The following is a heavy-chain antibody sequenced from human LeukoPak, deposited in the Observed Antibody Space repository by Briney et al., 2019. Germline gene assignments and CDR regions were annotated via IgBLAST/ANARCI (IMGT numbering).Heavy chain of an antibody. J-gene: IGHJ6*02. D-gene: IGHD3-3*01. CDR3: AGRRANTRFLEWLSRVSSGGMDV. V-gene: IGHV1-8*02. CDR2: MNPNSGNT. Sequence: ASVKVSCKASGGTFSSYAISWVRQATGQGLEWMGWMNPNSGNTGYAQKFQGRVTMTRNTSISTAYMELSSLRSEDTAVYYCAGRRANTRFLEWLSRVSSGGMDVWGQGTTVTVSS. CDR1: GGTFSSYA.